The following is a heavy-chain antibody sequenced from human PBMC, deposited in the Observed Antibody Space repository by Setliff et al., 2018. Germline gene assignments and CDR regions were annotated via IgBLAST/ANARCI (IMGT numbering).Heavy chain of an antibody. CDR3: ARGFWSGYPDY. V-gene: IGHV4-31*03. D-gene: IGHD3-3*01. CDR2: ISYSATT. CDR1: DDSMNSGAYY. J-gene: IGHJ4*02. Sequence: SETLSLTCIVSDDSMNSGAYYWSWIRQHPGQGLEWIGYISYSATTSYNPSLKSRVTMSVDTSKNQFSLKLSSVTAADTAVYYCARGFWSGYPDYWGQGTLVTVSS.